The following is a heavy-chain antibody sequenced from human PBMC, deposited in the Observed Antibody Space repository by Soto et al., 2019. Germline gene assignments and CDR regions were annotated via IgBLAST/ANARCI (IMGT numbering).Heavy chain of an antibody. J-gene: IGHJ4*02. CDR1: GYSFTSLH. CDR3: ATRYSYVHF. CDR2: INPNSGDT. Sequence: ASVKVSCKASGYSFTSLHFNWVRQATGQGLEWMGWINPNSGDTNYAQKFQGRVTMTRDTSFSTAYMELSSLRSDDTAVYYCATRYSYVHFWGQGTLVTVSS. V-gene: IGHV1-2*02. D-gene: IGHD5-18*01.